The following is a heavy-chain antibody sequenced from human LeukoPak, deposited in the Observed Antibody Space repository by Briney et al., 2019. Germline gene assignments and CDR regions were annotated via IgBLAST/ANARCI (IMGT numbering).Heavy chain of an antibody. CDR1: GFTFNNFA. Sequence: GGSLRLSCAASGFTFNNFAMSWVRQAPEKGLEWVSAISGSDGRTFYADSVKGRFTISRDNSKNTLYLQMNSLRADDTAVYYCAKESPYSSNRLYYFDYRGQGTLVTVSS. V-gene: IGHV3-23*01. D-gene: IGHD2-21*01. CDR2: ISGSDGRT. CDR3: AKESPYSSNRLYYFDY. J-gene: IGHJ4*02.